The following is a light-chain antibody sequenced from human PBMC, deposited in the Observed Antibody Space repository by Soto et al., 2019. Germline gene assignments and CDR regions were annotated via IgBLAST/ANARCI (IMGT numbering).Light chain of an antibody. J-gene: IGKJ3*01. CDR1: QVINNW. CDR3: QQANSFPFT. CDR2: AAS. Sequence: DIQMTQSPSSVSASVGDRVTITGRASQVINNWLAWYQQKPGKAPNLLIYAASTLQTGVPSRFSGSGSGTDFTLTISSLQPEDFATYYCQQANSFPFTFGPGTKVDIK. V-gene: IGKV1-12*02.